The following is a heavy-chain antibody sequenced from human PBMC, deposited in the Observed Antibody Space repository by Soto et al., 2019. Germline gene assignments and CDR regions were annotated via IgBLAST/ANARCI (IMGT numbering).Heavy chain of an antibody. D-gene: IGHD3-10*02. CDR2: IYYSGST. J-gene: IGHJ5*01. CDR3: ASMIGDPVLSFDS. CDR1: GGSISSYY. Sequence: PSETLSHTCTVSGGSISSYYWSWIRQPPGKGLEWIGYIYYSGSTSYNPSLKSRVTISIDTSEYQFSLKLNSVTAADTAVYYCASMIGDPVLSFDSWGQGTLVTVSS. V-gene: IGHV4-59*01.